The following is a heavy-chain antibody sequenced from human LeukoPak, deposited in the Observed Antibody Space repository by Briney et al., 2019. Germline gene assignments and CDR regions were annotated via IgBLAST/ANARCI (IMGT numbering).Heavy chain of an antibody. Sequence: PGGSLRLSCAASGFTFSSYWMSWVRQAPGKGLEWVADIQENGGEKYYIDSVKCRFTISRDNAKNSLYLQMNSLRVEDTAVYYCARDRRYGSGNYFHYWYFDLWGRGTQVTVSS. CDR1: GFTFSSYW. CDR3: ARDRRYGSGNYFHYWYFDL. J-gene: IGHJ2*01. D-gene: IGHD3-10*01. V-gene: IGHV3-7*04. CDR2: IQENGGEK.